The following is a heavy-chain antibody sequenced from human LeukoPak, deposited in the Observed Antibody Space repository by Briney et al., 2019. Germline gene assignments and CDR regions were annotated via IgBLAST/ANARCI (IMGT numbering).Heavy chain of an antibody. D-gene: IGHD6-13*01. CDR3: AKGGRGGSSSWYGREYYFDY. Sequence: GGSLRLSCAASGFTFSSYAMSWVRQAPGKGLEWVSAISGSGGSTYYADSVKGRFTISRDNSKNTLYLQMNSLRAEDTAVYYCAKGGRGGSSSWYGREYYFDYWGQGTLVTVSS. J-gene: IGHJ4*02. V-gene: IGHV3-23*01. CDR1: GFTFSSYA. CDR2: ISGSGGST.